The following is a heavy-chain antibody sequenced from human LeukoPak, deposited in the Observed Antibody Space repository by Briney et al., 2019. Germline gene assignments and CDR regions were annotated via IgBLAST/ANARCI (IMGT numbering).Heavy chain of an antibody. D-gene: IGHD5-18*01. V-gene: IGHV1-69*02. Sequence: SVKVSCKASGGTFSSYTISWVRQAPGQGLEWMGRIIPILGIANYARKFQGRVTITADKSTSTAYMELSSLRSEDTAVYYCARAPRGYGSGLNWFDPWGQGTLVTVSS. CDR3: ARAPRGYGSGLNWFDP. CDR1: GGTFSSYT. J-gene: IGHJ5*02. CDR2: IIPILGIA.